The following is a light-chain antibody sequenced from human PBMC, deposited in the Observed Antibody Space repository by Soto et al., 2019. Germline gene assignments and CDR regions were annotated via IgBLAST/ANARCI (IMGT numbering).Light chain of an antibody. CDR2: EVN. V-gene: IGLV2-14*01. CDR1: RIDARGYTY. J-gene: IGLJ1*01. CDR3: SSYTSRSALDV. Sequence: CVLSHSAPVYRSLILSVTISYTSTRIDARGYTYVSWYQQHPGKTDKLVIYEVNNRPSGVSHRFSGSKSGNTGSLTISGLQAEDEADYHCSSYTSRSALDVFGTGTKVTV.